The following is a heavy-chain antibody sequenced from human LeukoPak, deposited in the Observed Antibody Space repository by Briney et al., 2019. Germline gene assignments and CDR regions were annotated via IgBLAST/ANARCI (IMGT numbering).Heavy chain of an antibody. J-gene: IGHJ3*02. CDR1: GGSFSGYY. CDR3: ARADTSKTGYSSGWYRRAGAFDI. D-gene: IGHD6-19*01. V-gene: IGHV4-34*01. CDR2: INHSGST. Sequence: SETLSLTCAVYGGSFSGYYWSWIRQPPGKGLEWIGEINHSGSTNYNPSLKSRVTISVDTSKNQFSLKLSSVTAADTAVYYCARADTSKTGYSSGWYRRAGAFDIWGQGTMVTVSS.